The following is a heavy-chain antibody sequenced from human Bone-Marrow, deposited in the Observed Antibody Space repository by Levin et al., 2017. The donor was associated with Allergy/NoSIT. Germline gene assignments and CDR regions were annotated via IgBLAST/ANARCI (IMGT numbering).Heavy chain of an antibody. CDR2: INPDTGDT. CDR1: GYPFTNYF. CDR3: VRYRSFYFDS. D-gene: IGHD3-16*02. V-gene: IGHV1-2*02. J-gene: IGHJ4*02. Sequence: ASVKVSCKPSGYPFTNYFVAWVRQAPGQGPEWMGWINPDTGDTKYAQKFQDRVTMTRDTSISTAFMELSGLRSDDTAVYYCVRYRSFYFDSWGQGTLITVSS.